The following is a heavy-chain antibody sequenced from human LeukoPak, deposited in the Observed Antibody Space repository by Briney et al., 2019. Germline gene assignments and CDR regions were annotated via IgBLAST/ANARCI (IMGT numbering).Heavy chain of an antibody. CDR2: ISGSGGST. D-gene: IGHD6-13*01. V-gene: IGHV3-23*01. J-gene: IGHJ4*02. CDR3: AKGLGAAAGTGVDY. CDR1: GFTFSSYA. Sequence: PGGSLRLSCAASGFTFSSYAMSWVRQAPGKGLEWASAISGSGGSTYYADSVKGRFTISRDNSKNTLYLQMNSLRAEDTAVYYCAKGLGAAAGTGVDYWGQGTLVTVSS.